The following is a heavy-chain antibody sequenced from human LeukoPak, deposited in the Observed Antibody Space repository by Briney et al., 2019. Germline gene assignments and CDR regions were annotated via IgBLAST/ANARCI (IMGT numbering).Heavy chain of an antibody. CDR2: IYHSGST. CDR1: GGSISSGDYY. V-gene: IGHV4-31*03. D-gene: IGHD1-26*01. Sequence: SETLSLTCTVSGGSISSGDYYWSWIRQLLGKGLEWIGFIYHSGSTYYNPSLKSRVTISVDTSKNQFSLNLNSVTAADTAVYYCARYSGTYYWFDPWGQGTLVTVSS. J-gene: IGHJ5*02. CDR3: ARYSGTYYWFDP.